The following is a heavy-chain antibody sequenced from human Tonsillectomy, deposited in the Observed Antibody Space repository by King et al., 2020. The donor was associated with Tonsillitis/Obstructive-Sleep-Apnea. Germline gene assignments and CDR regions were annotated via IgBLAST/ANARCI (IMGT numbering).Heavy chain of an antibody. Sequence: VRLVESGGGLEQPGRSLRLSCEGSGFTFGDYSMTWVRQAPGRGLEWVGLIRSKAYGGTTEYAASVKGRFTMSRDDSKSTAYLQMNSLKIEDTAVYYCTRTPYVWGSDRYYYGLDVWGQGTTVTVSS. CDR2: IRSKAYGGTT. CDR3: TRTPYVWGSDRYYYGLDV. CDR1: GFTFGDYS. J-gene: IGHJ6*02. V-gene: IGHV3-49*04. D-gene: IGHD3-16*02.